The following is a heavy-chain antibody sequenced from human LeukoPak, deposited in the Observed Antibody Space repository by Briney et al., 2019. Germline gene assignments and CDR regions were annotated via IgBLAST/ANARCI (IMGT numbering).Heavy chain of an antibody. V-gene: IGHV3-48*04. CDR3: ATKVAGTSHFSY. CDR2: ISSSSSTI. CDR1: GFTFSSYS. Sequence: SGGSLRLSYAASGFTFSSYSMNWVRQAPGKGLEWVSYISSSSSTIYYADSVKGRFTISRDNAKNSLYLEMHSLRVEDTAVYYCATKVAGTSHFSYWGQGTLVTVSS. D-gene: IGHD6-19*01. J-gene: IGHJ4*02.